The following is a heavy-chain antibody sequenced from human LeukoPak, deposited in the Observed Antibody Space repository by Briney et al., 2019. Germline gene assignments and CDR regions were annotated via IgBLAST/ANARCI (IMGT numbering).Heavy chain of an antibody. J-gene: IGHJ4*02. V-gene: IGHV3-43*01. CDR3: AGEGGD. CDR1: GFTFDDYP. CDR2: ISWDGGST. D-gene: IGHD3-10*01. Sequence: PGGSLRLSCAASGFTFDDYPMHWVRQAPGKGLEWVSLISWDGGSTYYADSVKGRFTISRDNSKNSLYLQMNSLRTEDTALYYCAGEGGDWGQGTLVTVSS.